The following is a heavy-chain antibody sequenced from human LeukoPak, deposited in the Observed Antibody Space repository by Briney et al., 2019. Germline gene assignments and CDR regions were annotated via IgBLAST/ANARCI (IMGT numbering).Heavy chain of an antibody. CDR1: GFTVSSNY. V-gene: IGHV3-53*05. Sequence: GGSLRLSCVASGFTVSSNYMSWVRQAPGKGPECVSVIYPGGTTYYADSVKGRFTISRDDSKNTLYLQMNSLRAEDTAVYYCARDQVTMVRGVNIFDYWGQGTLVTVSS. CDR3: ARDQVTMVRGVNIFDY. J-gene: IGHJ4*02. CDR2: IYPGGTT. D-gene: IGHD3-10*01.